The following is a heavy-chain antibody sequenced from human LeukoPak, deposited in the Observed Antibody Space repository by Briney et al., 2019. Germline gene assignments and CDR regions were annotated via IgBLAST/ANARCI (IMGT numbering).Heavy chain of an antibody. Sequence: SETLSLTCSVSHGSISGNTHYWGWIRQPPGKGLEWIGAIYYSGSTYYNPSLKSRVTISVDTSKNQFSLKLSSVTAADTAVYYCARRITMVRGVITGFDPWGQGTLVTVSS. J-gene: IGHJ5*02. D-gene: IGHD3-10*01. CDR2: IYYSGST. CDR3: ARRITMVRGVITGFDP. V-gene: IGHV4-39*01. CDR1: HGSISGNTHY.